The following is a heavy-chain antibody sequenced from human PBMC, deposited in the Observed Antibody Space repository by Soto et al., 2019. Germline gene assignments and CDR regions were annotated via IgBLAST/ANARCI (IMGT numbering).Heavy chain of an antibody. CDR3: ARDLRDIVVVPAAMSAFDI. Sequence: GGSLRLSCAASGFTFSSYGMHWVRQAPGKGLEWVAVIWYDGSNKYYADSVKGRFTISRDNSKNTLYLQMNSLRAEDTAVYYCARDLRDIVVVPAAMSAFDIWGQGTMVTVSS. CDR2: IWYDGSNK. CDR1: GFTFSSYG. V-gene: IGHV3-33*01. D-gene: IGHD2-2*01. J-gene: IGHJ3*02.